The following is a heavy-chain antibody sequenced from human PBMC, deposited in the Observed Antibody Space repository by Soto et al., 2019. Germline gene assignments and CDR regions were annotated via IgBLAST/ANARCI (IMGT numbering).Heavy chain of an antibody. V-gene: IGHV2-5*02. CDR3: ARRPLAFHYYTSAYLYWFDP. D-gene: IGHD3-10*01. CDR1: GFSVTTSGVG. CDR2: IYWDDNK. Sequence: QMTLKESGPTLVKPTQTLTLTCTLSGFSVTTSGVGVGWIRQPPEKPMAWLALIYWDDNKRYMPSLKRRLNITKDTSKNLVVLTMTNIYPMDTATSFCARRPLAFHYYTSAYLYWFDPRGQGVLVTDSS. J-gene: IGHJ5*02.